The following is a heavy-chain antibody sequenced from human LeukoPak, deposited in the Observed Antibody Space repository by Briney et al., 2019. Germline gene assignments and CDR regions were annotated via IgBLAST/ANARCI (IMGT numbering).Heavy chain of an antibody. D-gene: IGHD2-15*01. J-gene: IGHJ4*02. V-gene: IGHV3-30-3*01. CDR3: ARGSVGTPPPFDY. CDR1: GFTFSHYA. CDR2: ASNDGGIK. Sequence: GGSLRLSCAASGFTFSHYAMHWVRQAPGKGLEWVALASNDGGIKKYADSVKGRFTISRDNSKNTLYLQVNSLRAEDTAVYYCARGSVGTPPPFDYWGQGTLVTVSS.